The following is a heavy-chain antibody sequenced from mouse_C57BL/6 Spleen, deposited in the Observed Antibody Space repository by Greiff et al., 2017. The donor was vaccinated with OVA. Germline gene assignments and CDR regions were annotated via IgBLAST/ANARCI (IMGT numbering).Heavy chain of an antibody. J-gene: IGHJ3*01. CDR3: ATPYDYAWFAY. CDR2: ISYDGSN. D-gene: IGHD2-4*01. Sequence: ESGPGLVKPSQSLSLTCSVTGYSITSGYYWNWIRRFPGNNLEWMGYISYDGSNNYNPSLKNRTSITRDTSTSTFSLKLKSVTTEDTATYYCATPYDYAWFAYWGQGTLVTVSA. CDR1: GYSITSGYY. V-gene: IGHV3-6*01.